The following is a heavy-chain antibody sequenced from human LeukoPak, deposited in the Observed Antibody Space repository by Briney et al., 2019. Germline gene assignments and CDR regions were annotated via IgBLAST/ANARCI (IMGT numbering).Heavy chain of an antibody. J-gene: IGHJ1*01. Sequence: GGSLRLSCAASGFTFDDYAMHWVQQAPGKGLEWVSGISWNSGSIGYADSVKGRFTISRDNAKNSLYLQMNSLRAEDTALYYCAKDLSAGGPPYFQHWGQGTLVTVSS. CDR2: ISWNSGSI. CDR1: GFTFDDYA. D-gene: IGHD3-16*01. CDR3: AKDLSAGGPPYFQH. V-gene: IGHV3-9*01.